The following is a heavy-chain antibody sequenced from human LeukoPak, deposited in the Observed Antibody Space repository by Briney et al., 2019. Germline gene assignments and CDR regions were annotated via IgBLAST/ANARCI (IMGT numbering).Heavy chain of an antibody. D-gene: IGHD6-19*01. CDR1: GFTFSSYA. V-gene: IGHV3-64*01. J-gene: IGHJ4*02. CDR2: ISSNGGST. Sequence: QPGGSLRLSCAASGFTFSSYAMHWVRQAPGKGLEYVSAISSNGGSTYYTNSVKGRFTISRDNSKNTLYLQMGSLRAEDMAVYYCARSKIAVTDPGGFDYWGQGTLVTVSS. CDR3: ARSKIAVTDPGGFDY.